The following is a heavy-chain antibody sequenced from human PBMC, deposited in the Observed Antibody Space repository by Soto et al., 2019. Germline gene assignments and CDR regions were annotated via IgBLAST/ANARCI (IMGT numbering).Heavy chain of an antibody. Sequence: PSETLSLTCTVSGGSISSGDYYWSWIRQPPGKGLEWIGYIYYSGSTYYNPSLKSRVTISVDTSKNQFSLKLSSVTAADTAVYYCASDKLLGHFDYWGQGTLVTVSS. CDR2: IYYSGST. CDR3: ASDKLLGHFDY. CDR1: GGSISSGDYY. V-gene: IGHV4-30-4*01. D-gene: IGHD3-10*01. J-gene: IGHJ4*02.